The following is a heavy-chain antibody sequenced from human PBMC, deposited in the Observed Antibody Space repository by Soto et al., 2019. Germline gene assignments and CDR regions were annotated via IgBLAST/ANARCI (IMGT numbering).Heavy chain of an antibody. CDR1: GFTFSNYG. D-gene: IGHD6-19*01. CDR2: IIANGGTT. V-gene: IGHV3-64D*09. Sequence: GGSLRLSCSGSGFTFSNYGMHWVRQAPGKGLEFVSAIIANGGTTYYEDSVRVRFTISRDNSKNTLYLQMSSLRADDTALYYCVKDRSLAVADLHYFHXWGQGTLVTVSX. CDR3: VKDRSLAVADLHYFHX. J-gene: IGHJ4*02.